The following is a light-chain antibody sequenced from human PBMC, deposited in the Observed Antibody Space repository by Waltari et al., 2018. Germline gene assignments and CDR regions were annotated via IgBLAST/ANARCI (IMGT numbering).Light chain of an antibody. CDR3: QQYNTWPPST. CDR1: QSISNN. Sequence: ERVMTQSPAALSVSPGERATLSCRASQSISNNLAWYQHKPGQPPRLLISGASTRATGVPARFSGSGSGTEFTLTISSLQSEDSAIYFCQQYNTWPPSTFGQGTKLEIK. V-gene: IGKV3-15*01. J-gene: IGKJ2*02. CDR2: GAS.